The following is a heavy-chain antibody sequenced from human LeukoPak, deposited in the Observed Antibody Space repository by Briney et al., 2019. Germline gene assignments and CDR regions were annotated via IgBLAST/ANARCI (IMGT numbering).Heavy chain of an antibody. CDR2: IYPADSET. CDR3: ARLRTSGYYDRSGYQY. Sequence: KDGESLKISCMGSGYSFPNYWIGWVRQMPGKGLEWIGIIYPADSETRHSPSFQGQVTISADKSINTAYLQWSTLKASDTAFYYCARLRTSGYYDRSGYQYWGQGTVVTVSS. J-gene: IGHJ4*02. CDR1: GYSFPNYW. D-gene: IGHD3-22*01. V-gene: IGHV5-51*01.